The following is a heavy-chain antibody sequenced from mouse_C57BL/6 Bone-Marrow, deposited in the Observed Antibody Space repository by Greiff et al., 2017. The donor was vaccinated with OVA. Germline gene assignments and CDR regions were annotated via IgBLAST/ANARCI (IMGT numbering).Heavy chain of an antibody. CDR3: ARYDSNYYFDY. D-gene: IGHD2-5*01. J-gene: IGHJ2*01. CDR2: IYPRSGNT. CDR1: GYTFTSYG. V-gene: IGHV1-81*01. Sequence: QVQLKESGAELARPGASVKLSCKASGYTFTSYGISWVKQRTGQGLEWIGEIYPRSGNTYYNEKFKGKATLTADKSSSKAYMELRSLTSEDSAVYFCARYDSNYYFDYWGQGTTLTVSS.